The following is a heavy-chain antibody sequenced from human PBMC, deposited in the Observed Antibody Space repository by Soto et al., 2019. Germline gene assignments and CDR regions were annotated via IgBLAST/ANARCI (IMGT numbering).Heavy chain of an antibody. J-gene: IGHJ5*02. CDR2: FYTTGTT. CDR3: ARENYGDSGRAFDP. D-gene: IGHD4-17*01. CDR1: DVSINSYP. V-gene: IGHV4-4*07. Sequence: LSHTYPVADVSINSYPWTLIRTTAGKELEWIGRFYTTGTTTYNPSLKSRATMSVDTSKNQFSLKLSSVTAADTAIYYCARENYGDSGRAFDPWGQGTRVNVS.